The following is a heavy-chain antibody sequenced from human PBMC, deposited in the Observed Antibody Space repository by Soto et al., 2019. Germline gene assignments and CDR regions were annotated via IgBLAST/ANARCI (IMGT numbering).Heavy chain of an antibody. J-gene: IGHJ4*02. CDR3: VRDLLGSGGHFDY. CDR1: GFAFSSYA. D-gene: IGHD7-27*01. Sequence: GGSLRLSCAASGFAFSSYAMSWVRQAPGKGLEWVSAISGSGGSTYYADSVKGRFTISRDNSKNTLYLQMNSLRAEDTAVYHCVRDLLGSGGHFDYWGQGTPVTVSS. CDR2: ISGSGGST. V-gene: IGHV3-23*01.